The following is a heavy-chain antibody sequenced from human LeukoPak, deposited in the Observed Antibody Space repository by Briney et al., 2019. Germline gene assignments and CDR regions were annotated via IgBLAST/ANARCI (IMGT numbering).Heavy chain of an antibody. CDR2: INHSGST. Sequence: SETLSLTCAVYGGSFSGYYWSWIRQPPGKGLEWIGEINHSGSTNYNPSLKSRVTISVDTSKNQFPLKLSSVTAADTAVYYCARHKDTYYYDSSGYYYTYYYMDVWGKGTTVTISS. J-gene: IGHJ6*03. D-gene: IGHD3-22*01. CDR1: GGSFSGYY. V-gene: IGHV4-34*01. CDR3: ARHKDTYYYDSSGYYYTYYYMDV.